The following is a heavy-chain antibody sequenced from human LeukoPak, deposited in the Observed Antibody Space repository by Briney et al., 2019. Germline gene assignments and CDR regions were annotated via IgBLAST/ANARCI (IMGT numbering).Heavy chain of an antibody. Sequence: ASVKVSCKASGYTFTGHYMHWVRQAPGQGLEWMGIINPSGGSTSYAQKFQGRVTMTRDTSTSTVYMELSSLRSEDTAVYYCATGPGEMATIGDYWGQGTLVTVSS. J-gene: IGHJ4*02. CDR1: GYTFTGHY. V-gene: IGHV1-46*01. CDR2: INPSGGST. D-gene: IGHD5-24*01. CDR3: ATGPGEMATIGDY.